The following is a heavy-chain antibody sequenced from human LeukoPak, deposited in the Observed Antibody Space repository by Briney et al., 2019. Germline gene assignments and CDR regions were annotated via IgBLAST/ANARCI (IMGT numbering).Heavy chain of an antibody. Sequence: GVSLRLSCAASGFTFSSYAMSCAPHAPGKAREWVSAISGSGGSTYYADSVKARFTISRHNSKNTLYVQVNSHRAEVTDVYYCGKGVVPASKGYGMGVWGQRATVTVSS. CDR3: GKGVVPASKGYGMGV. CDR1: GFTFSSYA. CDR2: ISGSGGST. J-gene: IGHJ6*02. V-gene: IGHV3-23*01. D-gene: IGHD2-2*01.